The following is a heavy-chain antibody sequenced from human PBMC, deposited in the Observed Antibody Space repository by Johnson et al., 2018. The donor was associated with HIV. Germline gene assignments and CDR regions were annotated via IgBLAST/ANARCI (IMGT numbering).Heavy chain of an antibody. CDR3: TTGPVGDTKGGGACEI. CDR1: GFTFNRAW. Sequence: MQLVESGGGLVKPGGSLRLSCAASGFTFNRAWMSWVRQAPGRGLEWVGRIKSKTDGGTTDNAAPVNGRFTISRNDSNSMLYLQMNNLKTEDTAVYYCTTGPVGDTKGGGACEIWGQGTMVTVSS. D-gene: IGHD3-16*01. J-gene: IGHJ3*02. CDR2: IKSKTDGGTT. V-gene: IGHV3-15*01.